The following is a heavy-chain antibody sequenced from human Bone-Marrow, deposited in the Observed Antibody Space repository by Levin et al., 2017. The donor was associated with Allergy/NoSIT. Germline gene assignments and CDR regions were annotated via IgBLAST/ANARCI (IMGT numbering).Heavy chain of an antibody. CDR2: ISSSSSTI. CDR3: AREWPGGRELRLYYYYYGMDV. D-gene: IGHD1-26*01. V-gene: IGHV3-48*02. Sequence: GESLKISCAASGFTFSSYSMNWVRQAPGKGLEWVSYISSSSSTIYYADSVKGRFTISRDNAKNSLYLQMNSLRDEDTAVYYCAREWPGGRELRLYYYYYGMDVWGQGTTVTVSS. CDR1: GFTFSSYS. J-gene: IGHJ6*02.